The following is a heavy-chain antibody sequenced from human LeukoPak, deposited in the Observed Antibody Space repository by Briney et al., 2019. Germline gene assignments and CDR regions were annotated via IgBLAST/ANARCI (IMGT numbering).Heavy chain of an antibody. V-gene: IGHV1-69*04. CDR3: ARDHSAGSSSWAAD. CDR1: GGSFTAYA. Sequence: SVKVSCKASGGSFTAYAINWVRQAPGQGLEWMGRFIPVLRTANSAQRFQGRVTINAERSTSTVYMELRSLTSEDTAVYCARDHSAGSSSWAADWGQGTLVTVSS. CDR2: FIPVLRTA. J-gene: IGHJ1*01. D-gene: IGHD6-13*01.